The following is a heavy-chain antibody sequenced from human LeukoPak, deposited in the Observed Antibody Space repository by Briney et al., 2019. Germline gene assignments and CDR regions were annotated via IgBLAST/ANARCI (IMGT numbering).Heavy chain of an antibody. D-gene: IGHD3-10*01. V-gene: IGHV3-74*01. CDR1: GFTFSSYW. CDR3: ARALLWFGGYYFDY. CDR2: INSDGSST. J-gene: IGHJ4*02. Sequence: PGGSLRLSCAASGFTFSSYWMHWVRQAPGKGLVWVSRINSDGSSTSYADSVKGRFTISRDNAKNTLYLQMNSLRAEDTAVYCCARALLWFGGYYFDYWGQGTLVTVSS.